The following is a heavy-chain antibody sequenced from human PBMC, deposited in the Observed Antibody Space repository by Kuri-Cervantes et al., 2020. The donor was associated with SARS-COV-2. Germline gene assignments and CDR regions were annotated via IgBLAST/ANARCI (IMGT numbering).Heavy chain of an antibody. Sequence: SETLSLTCTVSGGSISSSSYYWGWIRQPPGKGLEWIGSIYYSGSTYYNPSLKSRVTISVDTSKNQFSLKLSSVTAADTAVYYCARVPGFGVVQPVIDYWGQGTLVTVSS. D-gene: IGHD3-3*01. CDR1: GGSISSSSYY. CDR3: ARVPGFGVVQPVIDY. V-gene: IGHV4-39*01. CDR2: IYYSGST. J-gene: IGHJ4*02.